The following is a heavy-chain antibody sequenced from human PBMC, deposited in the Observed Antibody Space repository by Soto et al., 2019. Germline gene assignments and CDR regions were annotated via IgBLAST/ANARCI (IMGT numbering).Heavy chain of an antibody. V-gene: IGHV3-43*01. J-gene: IGHJ4*02. CDR1: GFTFDDHT. D-gene: IGHD1-20*01. CDR3: AKEKNRIFDY. CDR2: ITWDGDST. Sequence: RLSCAGSGFTFDDHTMHWVRQVPGKGLEWVSLITWDGDSTYYTDSVKGRFTISRDNTERSLFLQMNSLRIEDTALYYCAKEKNRIFDYWGQGTLVTVSS.